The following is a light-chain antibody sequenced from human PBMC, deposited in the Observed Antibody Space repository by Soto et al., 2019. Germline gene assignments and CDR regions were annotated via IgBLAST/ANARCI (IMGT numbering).Light chain of an antibody. J-gene: IGLJ1*01. CDR3: SSFTSTSTNYV. Sequence: QSVLTQPASVSGSPGQSITISCTGTSSDIGVYNHVSWYQQHPGKAPKLMIYDVSNRPSGVSNRFSGSKSGNTASLTISGLQPEDEADYYCSSFTSTSTNYVFGTGTKVPVL. CDR1: SSDIGVYNH. CDR2: DVS. V-gene: IGLV2-14*01.